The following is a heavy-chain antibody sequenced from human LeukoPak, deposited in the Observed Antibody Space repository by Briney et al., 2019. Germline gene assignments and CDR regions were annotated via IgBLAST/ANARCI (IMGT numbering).Heavy chain of an antibody. Sequence: PSETLSLTCTVSGYSISSGYYWGWIRQPPGQGLGWIGTIYHSGSTYYNPSLKSRVTISVDTSKNQFSLRLSSVTAADTAVYYCARGVGVPSSGGTFDYWGQGTLVTVSS. V-gene: IGHV4-38-2*02. CDR3: ARGVGVPSSGGTFDY. J-gene: IGHJ4*02. CDR1: GYSISSGYY. CDR2: IYHSGST. D-gene: IGHD2-21*01.